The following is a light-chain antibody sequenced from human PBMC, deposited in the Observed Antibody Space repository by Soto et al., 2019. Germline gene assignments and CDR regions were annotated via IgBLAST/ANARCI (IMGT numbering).Light chain of an antibody. CDR2: KAS. J-gene: IGKJ2*01. V-gene: IGKV1-5*03. CDR1: QTISDW. CDR3: QQYNSYSYT. Sequence: DLQMTQSPSTLSASVGDRVTITCRASQTISDWLAWYQQKPGKAPKLLIHKASSLESGVPSRFSGSGSGTEFTLTISSLQPDDFATYYCQQYNSYSYTFGQGTKLEIK.